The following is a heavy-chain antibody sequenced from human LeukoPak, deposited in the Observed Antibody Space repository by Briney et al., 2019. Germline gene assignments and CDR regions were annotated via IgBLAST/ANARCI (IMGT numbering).Heavy chain of an antibody. CDR1: GYSISSGYY. D-gene: IGHD5-24*01. J-gene: IGHJ4*02. CDR2: IFYSGST. CDR3: ARLDGYNPAS. V-gene: IGHV4-38-2*01. Sequence: PSETLSLTCAVSGYSISSGYYWGWIRQPPGKGLEWIGSIFYSGSTYYNPSLKRRVTISVDTSKNQVSLKLSSVTAADTAVYFCARLDGYNPASWGQGTLVTVSS.